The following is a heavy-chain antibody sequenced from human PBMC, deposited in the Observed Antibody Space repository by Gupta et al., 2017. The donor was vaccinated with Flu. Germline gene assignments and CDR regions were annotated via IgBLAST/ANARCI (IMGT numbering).Heavy chain of an antibody. CDR3: ARDANYYDSSGYFSGYFDL. D-gene: IGHD3-22*01. Sequence: QVQLQESGPGLVKPSETLSLTCTVSGGSISRYYWSWIRQPPGKGLEWIGYIYYTGTTNYNPSLKSRVTISVDTSENQFSLKVSSVTAADTAVYYCARDANYYDSSGYFSGYFDLWGRGTLVTVSS. CDR2: IYYTGTT. J-gene: IGHJ2*01. CDR1: GGSISRYY. V-gene: IGHV4-59*01.